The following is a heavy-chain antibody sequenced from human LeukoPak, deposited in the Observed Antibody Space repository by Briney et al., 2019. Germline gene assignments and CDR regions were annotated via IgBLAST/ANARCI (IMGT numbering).Heavy chain of an antibody. CDR3: ARGSVILTGYYWEGVGHYFDY. V-gene: IGHV1-18*01. CDR1: GYTFTSYC. D-gene: IGHD3-9*01. CDR2: INPDDGNT. Sequence: ASVRVSCKASGYTFTSYCISWVRQAPGQGLEWMGWINPDDGNTNYAQKLQGRVTMTTDTSKSTAYMELKSLRSDDTAVYYCARGSVILTGYYWEGVGHYFDYWGQGTLVTVSS. J-gene: IGHJ4*02.